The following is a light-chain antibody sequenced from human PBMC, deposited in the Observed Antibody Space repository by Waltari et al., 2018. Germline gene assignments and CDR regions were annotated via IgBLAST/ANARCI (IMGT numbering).Light chain of an antibody. J-gene: IGLJ3*02. CDR3: CSYAGRATWA. CDR2: DVS. Sequence: QSALTQPRSVSGSPGHSVTISCTGTSSDVGGYDYVSWYQQYPGKAPKLVIYDVSKRPSGVPDRFSGSKSGNTASLTISGLQAEDEADYNCCSYAGRATWAFGRGTKLTVL. CDR1: SSDVGGYDY. V-gene: IGLV2-11*01.